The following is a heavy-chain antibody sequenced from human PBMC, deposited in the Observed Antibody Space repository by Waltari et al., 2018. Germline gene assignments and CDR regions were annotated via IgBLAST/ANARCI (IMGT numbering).Heavy chain of an antibody. J-gene: IGHJ2*01. D-gene: IGHD4-17*01. CDR3: AKADFGDPYWYFNL. CDR2: IPGSGRGT. V-gene: IGHV3-23*01. Sequence: DVQLLESGGGLVHPGGSLRLSCAASGFTFRIYPMAWVRQAPGKGRESVSTIPGSGRGTAYADSVKGRFTISRDNSRNTLDLQMNTLRAEDTAIYFCAKADFGDPYWYFNLWGRGTLVTVSS. CDR1: GFTFRIYP.